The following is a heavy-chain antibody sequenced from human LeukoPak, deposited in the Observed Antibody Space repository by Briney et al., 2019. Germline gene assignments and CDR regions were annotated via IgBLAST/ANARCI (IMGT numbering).Heavy chain of an antibody. CDR1: GGTFSSYA. CDR3: ARSEELEPQNIYYYYFMDV. Sequence: SVKVSCKASGGTFSSYAISWVRQAPGQGLEWMGRIIAIFGTANYAQKFQGRVTITTDESTSTAYMELSSLRSEDTAVYYCARSEELEPQNIYYYYFMDVWGKGTTVTVSS. D-gene: IGHD1-1*01. V-gene: IGHV1-69*05. CDR2: IIAIFGTA. J-gene: IGHJ6*03.